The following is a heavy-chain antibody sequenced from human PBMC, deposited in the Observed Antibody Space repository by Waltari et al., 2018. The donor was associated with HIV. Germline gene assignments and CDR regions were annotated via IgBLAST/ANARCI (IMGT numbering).Heavy chain of an antibody. Sequence: LVESGGGLVQPGGSLRLSCEGSGFAFRNFWMHWVRDSPGQGLVWVSRIRPDGSNADYADSVKGRFSVSRDNAKNTLYLQMRSLTFEDTGVYYCRRDARENLPENIFDPWGQGTLVTVSS. CDR3: RRDARENLPENIFDP. V-gene: IGHV3-74*01. J-gene: IGHJ5*02. CDR2: IRPDGSNA. CDR1: GFAFRNFW.